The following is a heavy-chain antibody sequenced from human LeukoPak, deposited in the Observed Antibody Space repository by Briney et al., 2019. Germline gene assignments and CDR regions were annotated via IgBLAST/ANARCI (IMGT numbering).Heavy chain of an antibody. CDR1: GFTFSSYG. D-gene: IGHD3-22*01. CDR2: ISSSSSYI. J-gene: IGHJ4*02. Sequence: GGSLRLSCAASGFTFSSYGMHWVRQAPGKGLEWVSSISSSSSYIYFADSVKGRFTISRDNAKNSLYLQMNSLRAEDTAVYYCARDLLYDSSGYYGTDYWGQGTLVTVSS. V-gene: IGHV3-21*01. CDR3: ARDLLYDSSGYYGTDY.